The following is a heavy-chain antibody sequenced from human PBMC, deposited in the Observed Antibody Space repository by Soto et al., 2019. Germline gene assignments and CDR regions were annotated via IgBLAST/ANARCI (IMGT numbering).Heavy chain of an antibody. Sequence: GVSLRLSCTASGFTFNTHWMHWVRQAPGKGLVWVSRIYFDGITTNYADSVKGRLTVSRDNAKNTVYLHVNTLRDEDTAVYYCARGGAMGVDYWGQGTLVTVSS. CDR2: IYFDGITT. D-gene: IGHD1-26*01. CDR1: GFTFNTHW. V-gene: IGHV3-74*01. CDR3: ARGGAMGVDY. J-gene: IGHJ4*02.